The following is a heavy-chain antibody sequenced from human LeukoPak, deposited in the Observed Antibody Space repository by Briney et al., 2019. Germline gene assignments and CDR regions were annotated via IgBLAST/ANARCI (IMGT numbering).Heavy chain of an antibody. J-gene: IGHJ4*02. CDR3: ARTGDCGGGCYSDY. Sequence: AESLQISCKGSGYSFTSYWISCVRQMPGKGLEGMGRIDPSDSYTNYSPSFQGHVTISADTSISTPSLQRSTLNASDTALYYCARTGDCGGGCYSDYWGQGTLVTVSS. D-gene: IGHD2-21*02. V-gene: IGHV5-10-1*01. CDR2: IDPSDSYT. CDR1: GYSFTSYW.